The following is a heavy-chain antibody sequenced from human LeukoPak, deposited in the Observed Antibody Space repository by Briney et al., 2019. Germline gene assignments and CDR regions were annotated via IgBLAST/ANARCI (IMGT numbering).Heavy chain of an antibody. V-gene: IGHV3-33*01. CDR1: GFTFSSYG. CDR3: ARDSASTPLDY. Sequence: GGSLRLSCATSGFTFSSYGIHWVRQAPDKGMEWVAVVSNDGRNEYYADSVQGRFSISRDNSKNTVYLQMNSLRAEDTAVYYCARDSASTPLDYWGQGTLVTVSS. D-gene: IGHD1-26*01. J-gene: IGHJ4*02. CDR2: VSNDGRNE.